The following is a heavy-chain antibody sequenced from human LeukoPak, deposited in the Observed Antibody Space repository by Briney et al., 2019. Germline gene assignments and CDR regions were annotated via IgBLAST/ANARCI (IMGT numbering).Heavy chain of an antibody. CDR1: GYTFTGYY. CDR2: INPNTGGT. J-gene: IGHJ3*02. CDR3: ARVGDGLNDAFDI. Sequence: ASVKVSGKASGYTFTGYYMNWVRQAPGQGLEWLGRINPNTGGTNFAQSFQGRVTMTRDTSITTAYMELSRLRSDDTAVYYCARVGDGLNDAFDIWGQGTMVTVSS. D-gene: IGHD5-24*01. V-gene: IGHV1-2*06.